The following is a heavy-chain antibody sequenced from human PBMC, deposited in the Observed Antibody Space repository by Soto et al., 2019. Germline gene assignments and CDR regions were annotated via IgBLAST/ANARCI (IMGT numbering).Heavy chain of an antibody. CDR1: GGTFNKFA. V-gene: IGHV1-69*01. CDR3: ARRYCASDNCPLFYYFVDL. Sequence: VQLVQSGAEVKKTGSSVKVSCKASGGTFNKFAFSWVRQAPGQGFEWMGGIIPVFRSANYAQRFRGRITITADECTSTVYLYLNDLRSDDTAVYYCARRYCASDNCPLFYYFVDLWGLGTTVTVSS. D-gene: IGHD2-21*02. J-gene: IGHJ6*02. CDR2: IIPVFRSA.